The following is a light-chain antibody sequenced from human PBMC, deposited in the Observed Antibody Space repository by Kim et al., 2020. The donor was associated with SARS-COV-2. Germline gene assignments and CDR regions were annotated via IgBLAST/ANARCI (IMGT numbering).Light chain of an antibody. CDR1: QSVSFW. CDR3: QQYNSYSYT. Sequence: SASVGDRVTITCRASQSVSFWLAWYQQKPGKAPKLLIYDASSLECGVPSRFSGSGSGTEFTLTISSLQPDDFATYYCQQYNSYSYTFGQGTKLEI. J-gene: IGKJ2*01. V-gene: IGKV1-5*01. CDR2: DAS.